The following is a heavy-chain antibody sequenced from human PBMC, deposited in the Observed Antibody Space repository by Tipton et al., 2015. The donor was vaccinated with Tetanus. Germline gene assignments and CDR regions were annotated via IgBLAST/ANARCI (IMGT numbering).Heavy chain of an antibody. D-gene: IGHD2-2*01. Sequence: TLSLTCTVSGGSIRSDNYYWNWIRQPPGKGLEWLAYISNSGSSNSNYPLKSRITVSQDTSKNQFSLRLTSVTAADTAVYYCARRSYCSSSRCFDAFDLWGQGTMVTVSS. V-gene: IGHV4-61*01. CDR2: ISNSGSS. CDR1: GGSIRSDNYY. J-gene: IGHJ3*01. CDR3: ARRSYCSSSRCFDAFDL.